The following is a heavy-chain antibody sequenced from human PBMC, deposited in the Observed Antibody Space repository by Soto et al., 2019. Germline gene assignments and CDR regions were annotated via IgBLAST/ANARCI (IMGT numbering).Heavy chain of an antibody. CDR3: AHRLLNYGDYAGPPVFDY. CDR1: GFSLSTSGVG. D-gene: IGHD4-17*01. V-gene: IGHV2-5*02. J-gene: IGHJ4*02. Sequence: GSGPTLVNPTQTLTLTCTFSGFSLSTSGVGVGWIRQPPGKALEWLALIYWDDDKRYSPSLKSRLTITKDTSKNQVVLTMTNMDPADTATYYCAHRLLNYGDYAGPPVFDYWGQGTLVTVSS. CDR2: IYWDDDK.